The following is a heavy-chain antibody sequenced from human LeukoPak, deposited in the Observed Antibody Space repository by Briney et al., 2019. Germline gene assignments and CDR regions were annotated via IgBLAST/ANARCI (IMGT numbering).Heavy chain of an antibody. CDR2: VHYNGGT. CDR3: ARDVGGRYSWYYIDY. J-gene: IGHJ4*02. D-gene: IGHD2-8*01. Sequence: PSETLSLTCTVSGGSISGYYWTWVRQPPGKGLEWIGYVHYNGGTSYNPSLESRVTMSADTSKNQFSLKLISVTAADTAVYYCARDVGGRYSWYYIDYWGRGTLVTVSS. CDR1: GGSISGYY. V-gene: IGHV4-59*01.